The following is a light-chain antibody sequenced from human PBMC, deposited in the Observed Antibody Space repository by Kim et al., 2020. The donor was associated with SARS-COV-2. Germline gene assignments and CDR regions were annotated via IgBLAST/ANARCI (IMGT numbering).Light chain of an antibody. V-gene: IGKV3-20*01. J-gene: IGKJ4*01. CDR3: QQYGSTPVLT. CDR2: GAS. Sequence: EIVLTQSPGTLSLSPGERATLSCRASQSVSSSYLAWYQQKPGQAPRLIIYGASSRATGIPDRFSGSGSGTDFTLTISRLEPEDFAVYYCQQYGSTPVLTFGGGTKVDIK. CDR1: QSVSSSY.